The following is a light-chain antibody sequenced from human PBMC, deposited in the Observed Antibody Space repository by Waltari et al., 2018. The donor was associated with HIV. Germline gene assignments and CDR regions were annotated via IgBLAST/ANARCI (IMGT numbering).Light chain of an antibody. CDR1: QDIRND. CDR3: QQSYSTREFT. Sequence: DIQMTQSPSSLSAFVGDRVTITCRAGQDIRNDLAWYQQKPGEAPKRLIYAASSLQSGVPSRFSGSGSGTEFTLTISSLQPEDFATYYCQQSYSTREFTFGPGTKVDIK. V-gene: IGKV1-39*01. CDR2: AAS. J-gene: IGKJ3*01.